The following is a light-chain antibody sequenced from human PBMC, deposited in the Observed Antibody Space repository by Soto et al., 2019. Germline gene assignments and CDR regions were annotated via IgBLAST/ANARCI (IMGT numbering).Light chain of an antibody. J-gene: IGKJ4*01. Sequence: ATQMTQSPSSLSAPVGDRVTITCRASQYIRNDLGWYQKKPGKAPRILIYAASILQSGVPSRFSGSGSDTDFSLTISSLQPEDSATYYCLQDYRYPLTFGGGTKVEIK. CDR3: LQDYRYPLT. V-gene: IGKV1-6*01. CDR2: AAS. CDR1: QYIRND.